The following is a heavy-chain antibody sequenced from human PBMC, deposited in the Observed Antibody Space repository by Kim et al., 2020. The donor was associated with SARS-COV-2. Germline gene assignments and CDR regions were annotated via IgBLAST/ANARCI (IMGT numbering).Heavy chain of an antibody. CDR2: IYYSGST. Sequence: SETLSLTCTVSGGSISSYYWSWIRQPPGKGLEWIGYIYYSGSTNYNPSLKSRVTISVDTSKNQFSLKLSSVTAADTAVYYCARGPLERRRIFDYWGQGTLVTVSS. CDR3: ARGPLERRRIFDY. V-gene: IGHV4-59*01. D-gene: IGHD1-1*01. CDR1: GGSISSYY. J-gene: IGHJ4*02.